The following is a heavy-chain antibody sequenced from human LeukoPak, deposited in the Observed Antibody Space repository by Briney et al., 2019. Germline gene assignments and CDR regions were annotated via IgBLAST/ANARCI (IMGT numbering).Heavy chain of an antibody. CDR1: GGSISSGSYY. D-gene: IGHD6-19*01. CDR3: AREHSSGPGTYYYYYYYMDV. J-gene: IGHJ6*03. CDR2: IYTSGST. V-gene: IGHV4-61*02. Sequence: SETLSLTCTVSGGSISSGSYYWSWIRQPAGKGLEWIGRIYTSGSTNYNPSLKSRVTISVDTSKNQFSLKLSSVTAADTAVYYCAREHSSGPGTYYYYYYYMDVWGKGTTVTISS.